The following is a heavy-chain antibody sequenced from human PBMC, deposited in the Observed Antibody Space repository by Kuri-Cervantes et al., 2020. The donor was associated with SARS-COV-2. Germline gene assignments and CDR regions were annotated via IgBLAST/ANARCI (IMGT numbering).Heavy chain of an antibody. CDR2: FDPEDGET. V-gene: IGHV1-24*01. CDR3: AREKLRYFDWSKPPTPEYYFGY. CDR1: GYTLTELS. Sequence: ASVKVSCKVSGYTLTELSMHWVRQAPGKGLEWMGGFDPEDGETIYAQKFQGRVTMTEDTSTDTAYMELRSLRSDDTAVYYCAREKLRYFDWSKPPTPEYYFGYWGQGTLVTVSS. D-gene: IGHD3-9*01. J-gene: IGHJ4*02.